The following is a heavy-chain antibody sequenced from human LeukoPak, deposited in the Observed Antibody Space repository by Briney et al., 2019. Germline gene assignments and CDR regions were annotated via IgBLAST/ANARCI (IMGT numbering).Heavy chain of an antibody. J-gene: IGHJ4*02. CDR1: GYTFTSYG. V-gene: IGHV1-18*01. Sequence: ASVKVSFKASGYTFTSYGISWVRQPPGQGGEWMGWITAYNDNTNYAQKLQGRVTMTTDTSTSTAYMELRSLRSDDTAVYYCARALLWFGEPSHIDYWGQGTLVTASS. D-gene: IGHD3-10*01. CDR2: ITAYNDNT. CDR3: ARALLWFGEPSHIDY.